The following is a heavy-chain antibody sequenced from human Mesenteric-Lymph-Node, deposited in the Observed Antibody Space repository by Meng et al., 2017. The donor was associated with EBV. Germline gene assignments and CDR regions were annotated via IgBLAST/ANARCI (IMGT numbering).Heavy chain of an antibody. CDR2: ISADNGNT. D-gene: IGHD3-10*01. J-gene: IGHJ4*02. CDR3: ASGGSGINFDY. CDR1: GYRLNSYG. Sequence: LVQSGAEVKKPGASVKVSCKASGYRLNSYGISWVRQAPGQGLEWMGWISADNGNTIFAQKFQGRVTMTADSSTSTAYMEVTSLTSDDTAAYYCASGGSGINFDYWGQGTLVTVSS. V-gene: IGHV1-18*01.